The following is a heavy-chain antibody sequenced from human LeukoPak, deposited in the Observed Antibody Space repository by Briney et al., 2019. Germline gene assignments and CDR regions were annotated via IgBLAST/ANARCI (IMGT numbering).Heavy chain of an antibody. CDR3: ARRGCNGGSCYAY. D-gene: IGHD2-15*01. CDR2: IYPGDSDT. CDR1: GYSFSNDW. Sequence: GESLKISCQGSGYSFSNDWIGWVRQMPGKGVEWMGIIYPGDSDTRYSPSFQGQVTISADKSISTAYLQWSSLGASDTAVYYCARRGCNGGSCYAYWGQGTLVTVSS. V-gene: IGHV5-51*01. J-gene: IGHJ4*02.